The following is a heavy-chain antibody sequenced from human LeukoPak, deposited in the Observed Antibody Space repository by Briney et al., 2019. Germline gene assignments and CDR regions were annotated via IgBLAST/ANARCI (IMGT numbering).Heavy chain of an antibody. V-gene: IGHV1-2*02. J-gene: IGHJ4*02. D-gene: IGHD6-19*01. CDR2: INPNSGGT. CDR1: GYTFTGYY. CDR3: ASDKESGIAVAGDFDY. Sequence: GASVKVSCKASGYTFTGYYMHWVRQAPGQGLEWMGWINPNSGGTNYAQKFQGRVTMTRDTSISTAYMELSRLRSDDTAVYYCASDKESGIAVAGDFDYWGQGTLVTVSS.